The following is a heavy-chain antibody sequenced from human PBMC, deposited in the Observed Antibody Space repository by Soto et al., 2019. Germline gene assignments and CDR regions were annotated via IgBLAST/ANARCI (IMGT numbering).Heavy chain of an antibody. CDR2: IDSSSSYI. J-gene: IGHJ1*01. V-gene: IGHV3-21*01. CDR3: ARDQGDYHGDSHFQN. Sequence: PGGSLRLSCAASGFTLSSYTMNWVRQAPGKGLEWVSSIDSSSSYIYYADSVKGRFTISRDNAKNSLFLQMNSLRAEDTAVYYCARDQGDYHGDSHFQNWGQGTLVTVSS. CDR1: GFTLSSYT. D-gene: IGHD4-17*01.